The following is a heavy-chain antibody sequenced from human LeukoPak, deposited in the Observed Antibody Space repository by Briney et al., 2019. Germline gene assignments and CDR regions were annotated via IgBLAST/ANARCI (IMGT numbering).Heavy chain of an antibody. Sequence: PGGSLRLSCAASGFTVTGSYMTWVRQAPGKGLEWVSIIYHGGGTSYANSVRGRFTVPRDNSKNTLYLQMNSLRAEDTAVYYCARGASPDVWGKGTTVTVSS. CDR2: IYHGGGT. J-gene: IGHJ6*04. CDR1: GFTVTGSY. V-gene: IGHV3-53*01. D-gene: IGHD3-16*01. CDR3: ARGASPDV.